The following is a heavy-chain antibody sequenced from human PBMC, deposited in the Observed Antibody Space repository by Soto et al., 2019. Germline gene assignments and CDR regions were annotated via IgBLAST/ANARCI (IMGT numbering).Heavy chain of an antibody. CDR2: FDPEDGET. V-gene: IGHV1-24*01. J-gene: IGHJ4*02. D-gene: IGHD3-22*01. CDR3: ATEFISYYDSSGYLY. CDR1: GYTLTELS. Sequence: ASGKVSCKVSGYTLTELSMHWVRQAPGKGLEWMGGFDPEDGETIYAQKFQGRVTMTEDTSTDTAYMELSSLRSEDTAVYYCATEFISYYDSSGYLYWGQGTLVTVSS.